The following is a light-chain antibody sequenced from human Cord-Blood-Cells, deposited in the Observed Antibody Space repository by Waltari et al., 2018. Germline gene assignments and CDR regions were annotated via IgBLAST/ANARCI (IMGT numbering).Light chain of an antibody. CDR2: DVS. CDR1: SSDVGGYNY. CDR3: CANARSYTP. V-gene: IGLV2-11*01. J-gene: IGLJ1*01. Sequence: QSALTQPRSVSGSPGQSVTISCTGTSSDVGGYNYVSWYQQHPGKAPNLLIYDVSKRPSVVPVLFSGSKAGNTASLTIAGLQAEDESDYYCCANARSYTPFGTVTKVSVL.